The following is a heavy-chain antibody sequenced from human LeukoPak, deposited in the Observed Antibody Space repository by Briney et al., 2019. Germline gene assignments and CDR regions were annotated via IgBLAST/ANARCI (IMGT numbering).Heavy chain of an antibody. CDR2: IRSKANSYAT. V-gene: IGHV3-73*01. Sequence: GGSLRLSCAASGFTFSGSAMHWVRQASGKGLEWVGRIRSKANSYATAYAASVKGRFTISRDDSKNTAYLQVNSLKTEDTAVYYCSSISAAGPDYWGQGTLVTVSS. D-gene: IGHD6-13*01. CDR3: SSISAAGPDY. J-gene: IGHJ4*02. CDR1: GFTFSGSA.